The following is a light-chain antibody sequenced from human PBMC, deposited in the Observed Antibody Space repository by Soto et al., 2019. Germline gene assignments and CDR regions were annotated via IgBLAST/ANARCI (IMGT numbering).Light chain of an antibody. CDR1: QSVRSNY. V-gene: IGKV3-20*01. Sequence: EIVLTQSPGTLSLSPGERATLSCRASQSVRSNYLAWYQQKPGQAPRLLIYGASSRATGIPDRFSGTGSGPGFTLTIRRLEPEDFAVYYCQQYGGSPYTFGQGTKLEIK. J-gene: IGKJ2*01. CDR2: GAS. CDR3: QQYGGSPYT.